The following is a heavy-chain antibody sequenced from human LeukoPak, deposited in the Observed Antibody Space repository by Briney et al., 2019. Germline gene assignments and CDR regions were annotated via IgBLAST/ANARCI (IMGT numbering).Heavy chain of an antibody. CDR2: IHGSASYN. CDR3: ARTYDYGVGPPGDAFDN. V-gene: IGHV3-21*06. Sequence: GGSLRLSCAASGFIFSNYYLNWVRQAPGKGLEWVSCIHGSASYNYYADSVKGRFTISRDSAKNSLYLEMSSLRVEDTAVYYCARTYDYGVGPPGDAFDNWGQGTLVTVPS. D-gene: IGHD3-3*01. J-gene: IGHJ3*02. CDR1: GFIFSNYY.